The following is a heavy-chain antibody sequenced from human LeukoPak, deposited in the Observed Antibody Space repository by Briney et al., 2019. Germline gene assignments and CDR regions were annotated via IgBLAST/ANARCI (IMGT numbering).Heavy chain of an antibody. Sequence: SETLSLTCTVSGGSISSHYWSWIRQPPGKGLEWIGYIYYSGSTNYNPSLKSRVTISVDTSKNQFSLKLSSVTAAETAVYYCAREAYEGWFDPWGQGTLVTVSS. CDR1: GGSISSHY. CDR2: IYYSGST. D-gene: IGHD3-3*01. J-gene: IGHJ5*02. CDR3: AREAYEGWFDP. V-gene: IGHV4-59*11.